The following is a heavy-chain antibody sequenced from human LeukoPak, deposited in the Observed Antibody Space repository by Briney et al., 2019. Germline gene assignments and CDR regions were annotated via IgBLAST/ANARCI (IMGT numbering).Heavy chain of an antibody. J-gene: IGHJ4*02. CDR1: GFTFSNYE. D-gene: IGHD4-17*01. V-gene: IGHV3-48*03. CDR2: ISSSGRNI. CDR3: AGVYGDYAGTFDY. Sequence: PGGSLRLSCAASGFTFSNYEFNWVRQAPGKGLEWVSYISSSGRNIYYADSVKGRFTISRDNAKNSLYLQMNSLRAEDTAVYYCAGVYGDYAGTFDYWGQGTLVTVSS.